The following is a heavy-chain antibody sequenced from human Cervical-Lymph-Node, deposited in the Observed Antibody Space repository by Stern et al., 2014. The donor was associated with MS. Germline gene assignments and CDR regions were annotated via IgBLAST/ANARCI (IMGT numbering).Heavy chain of an antibody. CDR3: ARGKDYNYEMDV. D-gene: IGHD4/OR15-4a*01. J-gene: IGHJ6*02. CDR2: IIPIFGA. CDR1: GGTFSSYA. V-gene: IGHV1-69*01. Sequence: VQLVQSWAEVKKPGSSVKVSCKASGGTFSSYAISWVRQAPGQGLEWMGGIIPIFGANYAQKFQGRITITADEPTSTAYMELSSLRSEDTAVYFCARGKDYNYEMDVWGQGTTVTVSS.